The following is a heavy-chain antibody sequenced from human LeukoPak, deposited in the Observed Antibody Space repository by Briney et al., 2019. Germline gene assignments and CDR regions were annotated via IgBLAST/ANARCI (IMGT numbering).Heavy chain of an antibody. J-gene: IGHJ4*02. D-gene: IGHD2-2*01. V-gene: IGHV1-2*02. CDR3: ARGRYCSSTSCIPGDY. Sequence: ASVKVSCKASGYTFTGYYMHWVRQAPGQGLAWMGWINPNSGGTNYAQKFQGRVTMTRDTSISTAYMELSRLRSDDTAVYYCARGRYCSSTSCIPGDYWGQGTLVTVSS. CDR2: INPNSGGT. CDR1: GYTFTGYY.